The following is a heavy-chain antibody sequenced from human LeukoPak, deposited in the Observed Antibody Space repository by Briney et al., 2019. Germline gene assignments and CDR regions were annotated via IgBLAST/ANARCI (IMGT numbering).Heavy chain of an antibody. CDR2: INPNSGGT. J-gene: IGHJ6*02. D-gene: IGHD5-12*01. CDR3: AREGIVATPDFYYYYGMDV. CDR1: GYTFTGYY. Sequence: ASVKVSCKASGYTFTGYYMHWMRQAPGQGLEWMGWINPNSGGTNYAQKFQGRVTMTRDTSISTVYMELSRLRSDDTAVYYCAREGIVATPDFYYYYGMDVWGQGTTVTVSS. V-gene: IGHV1-2*02.